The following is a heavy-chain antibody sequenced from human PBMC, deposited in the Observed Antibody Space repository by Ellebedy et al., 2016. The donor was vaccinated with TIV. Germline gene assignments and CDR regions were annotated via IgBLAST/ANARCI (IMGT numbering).Heavy chain of an antibody. V-gene: IGHV1-2*02. D-gene: IGHD2-15*01. CDR2: INPNSGGT. J-gene: IGHJ5*02. Sequence: AASVKVSCKASGYTFTDYYMNWVRQAPGQGLEWMGWINPNSGGTNYAQKFQGRVTLTSDTSISTAYMELSRLRSDDTAVYYCARPRTGGWFDPWGQGTLVTVSS. CDR1: GYTFTDYY. CDR3: ARPRTGGWFDP.